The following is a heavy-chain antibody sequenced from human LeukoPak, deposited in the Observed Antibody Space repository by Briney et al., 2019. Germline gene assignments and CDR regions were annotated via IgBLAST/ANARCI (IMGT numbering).Heavy chain of an antibody. Sequence: GGSLRLSCTASGFTFSGHWIHWVRQPPGMGLVWVSRINERGTDSMYAESVKGRFTISRDNAKNTVYLQMNSLRAEDTAVYYCVRDETLWTLDWWGQGTLVSVSS. CDR2: INERGTDS. V-gene: IGHV3-74*03. CDR1: GFTFSGHW. J-gene: IGHJ4*02. CDR3: VRDETLWTLDW. D-gene: IGHD1-1*01.